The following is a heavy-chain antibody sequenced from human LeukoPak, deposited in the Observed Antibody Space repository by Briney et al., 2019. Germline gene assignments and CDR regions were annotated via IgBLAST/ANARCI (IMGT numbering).Heavy chain of an antibody. V-gene: IGHV1-3*01. CDR3: ARDTGGYDWVRYYFDY. CDR2: INAGNGNT. J-gene: IGHJ4*02. Sequence: ASVKVSCKASGYTFTSYATHWVRQAPGQRLEWMGWINAGNGNTKYSQKFQGRVTITRDTSASTAYMELSSLRSEDTAVYYCARDTGGYDWVRYYFDYWGQGTLVTVSS. D-gene: IGHD5-12*01. CDR1: GYTFTSYA.